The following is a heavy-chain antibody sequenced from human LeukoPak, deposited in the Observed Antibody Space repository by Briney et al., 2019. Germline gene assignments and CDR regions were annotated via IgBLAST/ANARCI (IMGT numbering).Heavy chain of an antibody. V-gene: IGHV1-24*01. CDR2: FDPEDGET. J-gene: IGHJ4*02. CDR1: GYTLTELS. Sequence: GASVKVSCKVSGYTLTELSMHWVRQAPGKGLEWMGGFDPEDGETIYAQKFQGRVTMTEGTSTDTAYMELSSLRSEDTAVYYCATGEIKNYYDSSGWFDYWGQGTLVTVSS. CDR3: ATGEIKNYYDSSGWFDY. D-gene: IGHD3-22*01.